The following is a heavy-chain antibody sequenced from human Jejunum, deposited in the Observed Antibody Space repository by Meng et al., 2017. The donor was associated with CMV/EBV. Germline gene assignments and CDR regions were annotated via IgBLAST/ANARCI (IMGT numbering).Heavy chain of an antibody. V-gene: IGHV1-8*01. CDR2: MIPNSGDT. CDR1: GYTFTNYD. Sequence: KASGYTFTNYDITWVRQAPGQGLEWMGWMIPNSGDTGYSQKFQGRVTLTRDISISTAYMELSSLTAEDTAVYYCARTVANSGWFDPWGQGTLVTVSS. D-gene: IGHD1-26*01. J-gene: IGHJ5*02. CDR3: ARTVANSGWFDP.